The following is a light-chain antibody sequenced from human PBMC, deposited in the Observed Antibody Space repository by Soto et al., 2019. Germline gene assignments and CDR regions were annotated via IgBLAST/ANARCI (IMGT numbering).Light chain of an antibody. J-gene: IGKJ4*01. CDR2: DAS. V-gene: IGKV3-11*01. CDR3: QQRSNWLT. Sequence: EIVLTQSPATLSLSPGERATLSCRASQSVSSYLAWYQQKPGQAPRLLIYDASNRATGIPARFSGNGSGTDFTLTISSLEPEDSAVYYCQQRSNWLTFGGGTKVEIK. CDR1: QSVSSY.